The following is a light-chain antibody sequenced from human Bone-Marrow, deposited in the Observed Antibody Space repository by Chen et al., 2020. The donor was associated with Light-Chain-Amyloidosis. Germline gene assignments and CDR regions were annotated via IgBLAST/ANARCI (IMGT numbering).Light chain of an antibody. V-gene: IGLV3-21*02. CDR2: DDS. CDR3: QVWDRSSDRPV. Sequence: SYVLTQPSSVSVAPGQTATIACGGNNIGSTSVHWYQQTPGQAPLLVVYDDSDRPSGIPERLAVSNSGNTATQTIRRVEAGEEADYYCQVWDRSSDRPVFGGGTKLTVL. J-gene: IGLJ3*02. CDR1: NIGSTS.